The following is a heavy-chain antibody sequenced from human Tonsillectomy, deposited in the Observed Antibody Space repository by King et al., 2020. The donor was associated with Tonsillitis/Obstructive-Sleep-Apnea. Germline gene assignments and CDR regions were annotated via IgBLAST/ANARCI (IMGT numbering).Heavy chain of an antibody. CDR2: IKEDGSEK. CDR1: GFTFSNFW. D-gene: IGHD3-22*01. CDR3: ARVLDYYDSSCYRAFDI. Sequence: DVQLVQSGGGLVQPGGSLRLSCAASGFTFSNFWMSWVRQAPGKGLEWVTNIKEDGSEKYYVDSVKGRFTISRDNAKNSLYLQMNSLRAEDTAVYYCARVLDYYDSSCYRAFDIWGQGTMVTVSS. J-gene: IGHJ3*02. V-gene: IGHV3-7*03.